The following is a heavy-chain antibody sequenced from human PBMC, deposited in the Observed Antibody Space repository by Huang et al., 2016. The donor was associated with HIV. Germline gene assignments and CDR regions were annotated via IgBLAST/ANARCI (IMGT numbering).Heavy chain of an antibody. CDR2: INPSDGST. CDR3: ARDRDFYDSSGYWGFNYFDY. CDR1: GYAFTSYY. V-gene: IGHV1-46*01. J-gene: IGHJ4*02. Sequence: QVQLVQSGAEVKKPGASVKVSCKASGYAFTSYYMHWVRQAPGQGLEWRGIINPSDGSTSDAQKFQGRVTTTRDTSTNTVFMELSSLRSEDTAVYYCARDRDFYDSSGYWGFNYFDYWGQGTLVTVYS. D-gene: IGHD3-22*01.